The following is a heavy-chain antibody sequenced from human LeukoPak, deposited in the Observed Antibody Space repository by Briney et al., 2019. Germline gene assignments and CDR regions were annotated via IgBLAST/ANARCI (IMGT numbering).Heavy chain of an antibody. CDR1: GFTLSSYS. V-gene: IGHV3-21*01. CDR2: ISSSSSYI. J-gene: IGHJ4*02. Sequence: GGSLGLSCAASGFTLSSYSMNWVRQAPGKGLEWVSSISSSSSYIYYADSVKGRFTISRDNAKNSLYLQMNSLRAEDTAVYYCARVEHYDFWSGYYGYWGQGTLVTVSS. CDR3: ARVEHYDFWSGYYGY. D-gene: IGHD3-3*01.